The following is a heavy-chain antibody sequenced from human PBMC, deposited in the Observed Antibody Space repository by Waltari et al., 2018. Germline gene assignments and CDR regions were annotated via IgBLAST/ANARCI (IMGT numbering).Heavy chain of an antibody. CDR2: IRRKANSYAT. CDR1: GFTFSGSA. V-gene: IGHV3-73*01. CDR3: TRQGDY. J-gene: IGHJ4*02. Sequence: EVQLVESGGGLVQPGGSLKLSCAASGFTFSGSAMHWVRQASGKGLEWVGGIRRKANSYATAYAASVKGRFTISRDDSKNTAYLQMNSLKTEDTAVYYCTRQGDYWGQGTLVTVSS.